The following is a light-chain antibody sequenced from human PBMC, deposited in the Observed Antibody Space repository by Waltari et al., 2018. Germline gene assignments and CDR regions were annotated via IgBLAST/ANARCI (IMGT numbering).Light chain of an antibody. J-gene: IGKJ1*01. CDR3: QKYVSLPAT. CDR1: QTVGRY. CDR2: DAS. V-gene: IGKV3-20*01. Sequence: EIVLTQSPATLSLSPGERATLSFRASQTVGRYLAWYQQKPGQAPRLLIYDASIRATGIPDRFSGSGSGTDVSLTISRLEPEDFAVYYCQKYVSLPATCGQGTKVEIK.